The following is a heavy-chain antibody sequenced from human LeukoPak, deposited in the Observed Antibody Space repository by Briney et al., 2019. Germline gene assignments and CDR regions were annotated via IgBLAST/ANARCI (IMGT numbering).Heavy chain of an antibody. CDR1: GFTFSSYA. D-gene: IGHD3-22*01. CDR2: ISYDGSNK. CDR3: ARFKDSYDSPLAY. V-gene: IGHV3-30-3*01. Sequence: GRSLRLSCAASGFTFSSYAMYWVRQAPGKGLEWVAVISYDGSNKYYADSVKGRFTISRDNSKNTLYLQMNSLRAEDTAVYYCARFKDSYDSPLAYWGQRTLVTVSS. J-gene: IGHJ4*02.